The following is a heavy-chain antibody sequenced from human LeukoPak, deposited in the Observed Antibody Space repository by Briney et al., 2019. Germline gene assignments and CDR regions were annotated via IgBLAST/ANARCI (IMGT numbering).Heavy chain of an antibody. CDR3: ARDSVGYSSGYNWFDP. J-gene: IGHJ5*02. D-gene: IGHD6-19*01. CDR1: GGTFSSYA. Sequence: GASVKVSCKASGGTFSSYAISWVRQAPGQGLEWMGGIIPIFGTANYAQKFQGRVTITADKSTSTAYMELSSLRSEDTAVYYCARDSVGYSSGYNWFDPWGQGTLVTVSS. V-gene: IGHV1-69*06. CDR2: IIPIFGTA.